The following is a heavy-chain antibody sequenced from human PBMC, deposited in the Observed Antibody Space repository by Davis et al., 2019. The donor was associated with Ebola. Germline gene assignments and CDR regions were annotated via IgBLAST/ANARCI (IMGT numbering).Heavy chain of an antibody. CDR2: IWSDGGNK. Sequence: PGGSLRLSCAASGFTFSDYAMHWVRQSPGKGLEWVAVIWSDGGNKYYADSVKGRFTISRDNSKNTLYLQGNSLGAEDTAVYYCAKDSRVLTIGAAFDYWGQGTLVTVSS. V-gene: IGHV3-33*06. D-gene: IGHD3-3*01. CDR3: AKDSRVLTIGAAFDY. J-gene: IGHJ4*02. CDR1: GFTFSDYA.